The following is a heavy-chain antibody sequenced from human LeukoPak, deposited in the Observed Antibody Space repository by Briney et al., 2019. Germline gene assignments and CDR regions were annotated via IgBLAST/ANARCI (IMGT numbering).Heavy chain of an antibody. D-gene: IGHD3-10*01. Sequence: GESREISCKGSGYSFTSYWIGWVPQMPGKGLEWMGIIDPGDSDTRYSPSFQGQVTISADKSISTAYLQWSRLTASDTAMYYCASPFYYYGSGSHPARPGAFDIWGQGTMVTVSS. CDR2: IDPGDSDT. CDR1: GYSFTSYW. V-gene: IGHV5-51*01. CDR3: ASPFYYYGSGSHPARPGAFDI. J-gene: IGHJ3*02.